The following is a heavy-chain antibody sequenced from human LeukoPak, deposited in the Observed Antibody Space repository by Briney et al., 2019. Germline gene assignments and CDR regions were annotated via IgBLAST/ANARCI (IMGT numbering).Heavy chain of an antibody. D-gene: IGHD5-24*01. J-gene: IGHJ4*02. V-gene: IGHV3-11*05. CDR3: ARGSMRMATAGLADY. CDR1: GFTFSDYY. CDR2: ISSSSSYT. Sequence: RGSPRLSCEASGFTFSDYYMNWIRQAPGKGLEWVSYISSSSSYTNYADSVKGRFTISRDNPKNSLYLQMNSLRAEDTAVYYCARGSMRMATAGLADYWGQGTPGTVSS.